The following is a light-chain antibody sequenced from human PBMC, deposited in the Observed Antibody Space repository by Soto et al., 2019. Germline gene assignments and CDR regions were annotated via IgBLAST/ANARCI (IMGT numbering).Light chain of an antibody. Sequence: EIVMTQSASTLFVSPGERATLSCRASQSVRSNLAWYQQKPGQAPRLLIYGASSRATGIPDRFGGSGSGTDFTLTISRLEPEDFAVYYCQQYGSSLITFGQGTRLEIK. CDR2: GAS. CDR3: QQYGSSLIT. J-gene: IGKJ5*01. V-gene: IGKV3-20*01. CDR1: QSVRSN.